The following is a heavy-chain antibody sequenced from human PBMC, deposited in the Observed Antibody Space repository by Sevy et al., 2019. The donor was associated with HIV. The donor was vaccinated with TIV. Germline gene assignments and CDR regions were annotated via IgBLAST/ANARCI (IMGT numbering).Heavy chain of an antibody. CDR1: GFTFSNAW. CDR3: TTTRDYGDYAGGMDV. CDR2: IKSKTDGGTT. V-gene: IGHV3-15*01. J-gene: IGHJ6*02. Sequence: GGSLRLSCAASGFTFSNAWMSWVRQAPGKGLEWVGRIKSKTDGGTTDYAAPVKGRFTISRDDSKTTLYLQMNSLKTEDTAVYYCTTTRDYGDYAGGMDVWGQGTTVTVSS. D-gene: IGHD4-17*01.